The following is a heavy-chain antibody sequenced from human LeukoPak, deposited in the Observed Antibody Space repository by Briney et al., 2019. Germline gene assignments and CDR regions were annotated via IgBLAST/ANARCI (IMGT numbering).Heavy chain of an antibody. V-gene: IGHV3-23*01. J-gene: IGHJ4*02. Sequence: QPGGSLRLSCAASGFTFSSYAMSWVRQAPGKGLERVSGISGSGDSTYYADSVKGRFTISRDNSKNTLYLQMNGLGAEDTAVYYCAKGEGSHSYVPFDYWGQGTLVTVSS. CDR2: ISGSGDST. D-gene: IGHD5-18*01. CDR3: AKGEGSHSYVPFDY. CDR1: GFTFSSYA.